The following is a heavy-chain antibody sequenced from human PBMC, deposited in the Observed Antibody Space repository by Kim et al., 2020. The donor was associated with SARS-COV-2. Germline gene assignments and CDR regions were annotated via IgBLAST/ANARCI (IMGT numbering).Heavy chain of an antibody. CDR3: AREPVRGVIIRAGPHYYMDV. V-gene: IGHV4-34*01. CDR1: GGSFSGYY. J-gene: IGHJ6*03. D-gene: IGHD3-10*01. Sequence: SETLSLTCAVYGGSFSGYYWSWIRQPPGKGLEWIGEINHSGSTNYNPSLKSRVTISVDTSKNQFSLKLSSVTAADTAVYYCAREPVRGVIIRAGPHYYMDVWGKGTTVTVSS. CDR2: INHSGST.